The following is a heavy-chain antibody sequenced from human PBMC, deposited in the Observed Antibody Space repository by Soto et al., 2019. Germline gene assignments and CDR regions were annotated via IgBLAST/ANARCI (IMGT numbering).Heavy chain of an antibody. CDR3: ARRARPDFYYMDV. V-gene: IGHV3-64*01. D-gene: IGHD6-6*01. J-gene: IGHJ6*03. CDR2: ISSNGVGT. Sequence: EVQLAESGGGLAQPGGSLRLSCAASGFTLSGYAMDWVRQAPGKGLECVSGISSNGVGTYYANSVQGRFTISRDNSKNTVYLQMGSLRPEDMGVYYCARRARPDFYYMDVWGKGTTVTVSS. CDR1: GFTLSGYA.